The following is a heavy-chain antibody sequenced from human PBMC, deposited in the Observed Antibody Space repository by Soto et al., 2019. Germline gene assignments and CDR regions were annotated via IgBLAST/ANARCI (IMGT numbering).Heavy chain of an antibody. CDR2: ISSRGRSI. V-gene: IGHV3-11*01. CDR3: ARDVGPGSTDY. Sequence: QVQLVESGAGLVKPGGSVRLSCTASGFSCSDYYMSWIRHAPGKGLEWLSYISSRGRSIKYADSVKGRFTISRDNDKNSLYLQIYSQRAEDTAVYYCARDVGPGSTDYWGQGTLVTVSS. CDR1: GFSCSDYY. J-gene: IGHJ4*02.